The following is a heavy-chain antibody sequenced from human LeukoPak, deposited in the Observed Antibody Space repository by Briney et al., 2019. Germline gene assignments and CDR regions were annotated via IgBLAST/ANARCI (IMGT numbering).Heavy chain of an antibody. D-gene: IGHD3-3*01. J-gene: IGHJ4*02. CDR1: GYTFTSYG. CDR3: ARSVGIFGVVLVS. Sequence: ASVKVSCKASGYTFTSYGISWVRQAPGQGLEWMGWISAYNGNTNYAQKLQGRVTMTTDTSSRTAYMELRRLRSDATAVYYCARSVGIFGVVLVSWGQGALVSVSS. V-gene: IGHV1-18*01. CDR2: ISAYNGNT.